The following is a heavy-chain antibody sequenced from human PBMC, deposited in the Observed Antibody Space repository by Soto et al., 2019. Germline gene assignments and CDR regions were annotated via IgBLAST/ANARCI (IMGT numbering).Heavy chain of an antibody. Sequence: SETLSLTCTVSGGSISSSSYYWGWIRQPPGKGLEWIGSIYYSGSTYYNPSLKSRVTISVDTSKNQFSLKLSSVTAADTAVYYCASSFGDYYGSGSYYNAIDYWGQGTLVTVS. D-gene: IGHD3-10*01. CDR2: IYYSGST. CDR3: ASSFGDYYGSGSYYNAIDY. J-gene: IGHJ4*02. V-gene: IGHV4-39*01. CDR1: GGSISSSSYY.